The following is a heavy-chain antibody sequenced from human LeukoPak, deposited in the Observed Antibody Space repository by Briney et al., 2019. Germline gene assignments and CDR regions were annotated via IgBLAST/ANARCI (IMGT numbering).Heavy chain of an antibody. CDR3: ARGLPWGQNSLYGMDV. Sequence: GASVKVSFKASGYTFTSYGISWVRQAPGQGLDWMGWISAYNGNTNYAEKLQGRATMTRDTSTSTAYMELRSLRSDDTAVYYCARGLPWGQNSLYGMDVWGQGTTVTVSS. CDR1: GYTFTSYG. V-gene: IGHV1-18*01. D-gene: IGHD7-27*01. J-gene: IGHJ6*02. CDR2: ISAYNGNT.